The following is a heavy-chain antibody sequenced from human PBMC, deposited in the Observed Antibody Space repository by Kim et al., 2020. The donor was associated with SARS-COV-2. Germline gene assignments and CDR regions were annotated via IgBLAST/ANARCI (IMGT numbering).Heavy chain of an antibody. J-gene: IGHJ6*02. Sequence: YAQKFQGRVTMTRDTSISTAYMELSRLRSDDTAVYYCASEVYYYYGMDVWGQGTTVTVSS. CDR3: ASEVYYYYGMDV. V-gene: IGHV1-2*02.